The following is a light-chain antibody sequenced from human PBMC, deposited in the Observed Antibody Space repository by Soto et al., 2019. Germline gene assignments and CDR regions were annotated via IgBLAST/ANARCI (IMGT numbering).Light chain of an antibody. V-gene: IGKV1-5*01. J-gene: IGKJ1*01. CDR3: QQSYSTLLWT. CDR2: DAS. Sequence: DIQMTQSPSSLSASVGDRVTITCRASQSISSWLAWYQQKPGKAPKLLIYDASSLESGVPSRFSGSGSGTEFTLTISNLQPDDFATYYCQQSYSTLLWTFGQGTKVDIK. CDR1: QSISSW.